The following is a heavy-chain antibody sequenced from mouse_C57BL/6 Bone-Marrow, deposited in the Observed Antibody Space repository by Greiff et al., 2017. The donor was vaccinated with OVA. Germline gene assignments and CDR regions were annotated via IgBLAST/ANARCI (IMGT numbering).Heavy chain of an antibody. J-gene: IGHJ3*01. CDR3: ARGHYGSRAWFAY. D-gene: IGHD1-1*01. CDR2: IDPANGNT. CDR1: GFNIKNTY. V-gene: IGHV14-3*01. Sequence: EVKLQESVAELVRPGASVKLSCTASGFNIKNTYMHWVKQRPEQGLEWIGRIDPANGNTKYAPKFQGKATITADTSSNTAYLQLSSLTSEDTAIYYCARGHYGSRAWFAYWGQGTLVTVSA.